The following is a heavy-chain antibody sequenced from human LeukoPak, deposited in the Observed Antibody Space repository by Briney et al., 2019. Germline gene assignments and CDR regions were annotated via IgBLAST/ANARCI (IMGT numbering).Heavy chain of an antibody. CDR1: GGSLSSYC. V-gene: IGHV4-59*08. J-gene: IGHJ4*02. CDR3: ARLQRVSSSGWSHFDY. CDR2: IYYIGST. D-gene: IGHD6-19*01. Sequence: PSETLSLTCTVSGGSLSSYCWSWIRQPPGKGLEWIGFIYYIGSTNSNPSLKSRVSISIDTSKTQFSLRLSSVTAADAAVYYCARLQRVSSSGWSHFDYWGQGTLVAVSS.